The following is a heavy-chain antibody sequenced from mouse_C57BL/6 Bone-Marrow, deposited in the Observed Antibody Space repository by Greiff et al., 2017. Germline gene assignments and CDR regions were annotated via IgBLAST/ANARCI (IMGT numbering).Heavy chain of an antibody. V-gene: IGHV5-16*01. CDR1: GFTFSDYY. CDR3: AKDLVYYGSSLDYAMDY. J-gene: IGHJ4*01. Sequence: EVKVEESVGGLVQPGSSIKLSCTASGFTFSDYYMAWVRQVPEKGLEWVANINYDGSSTYYLDSLKSRFIISRATAKNILYLQLSILTSEDTATYYCAKDLVYYGSSLDYAMDYWGQGTSVTVSS. D-gene: IGHD1-1*01. CDR2: INYDGSST.